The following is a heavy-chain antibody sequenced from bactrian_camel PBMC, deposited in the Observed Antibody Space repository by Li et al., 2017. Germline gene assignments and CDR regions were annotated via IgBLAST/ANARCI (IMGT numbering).Heavy chain of an antibody. CDR2: LILIGGAT. V-gene: IGHV3S33*01. CDR1: YTRRPNY. D-gene: IGHD6*01. Sequence: HVQLVESGGGSVQAGGSLRLSCTYTRRPNYVTWFRQGPGHGREGVAGLILIGGATYLANSVRGRFTVSRDNAKNTLYLQLNNLKTEDTAMYYCAHNVSSSWSAYKYWGQGTQVTVS. J-gene: IGHJ4*01. CDR3: AHNVSSSWSAYKY.